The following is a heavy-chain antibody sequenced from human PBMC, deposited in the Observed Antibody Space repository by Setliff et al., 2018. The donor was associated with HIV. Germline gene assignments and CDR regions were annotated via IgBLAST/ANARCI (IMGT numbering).Heavy chain of an antibody. CDR3: ATYADRESNRFDP. CDR1: GGSINSGTYY. D-gene: IGHD3-10*01. V-gene: IGHV4-39*07. CDR2: IYYSGNT. J-gene: IGHJ5*02. Sequence: SETLSLTCTVSGGSINSGTYYWSWIRQSPGKGLEWIGSIYYSGNTYYNPSLKSRVTISVDTSKNQFSLRLSSVTAADTAVYYCATYADRESNRFDPWGQGILVTVSS.